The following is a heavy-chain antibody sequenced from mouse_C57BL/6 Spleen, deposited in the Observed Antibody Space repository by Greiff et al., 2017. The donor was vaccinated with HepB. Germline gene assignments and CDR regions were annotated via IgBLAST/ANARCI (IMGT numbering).Heavy chain of an antibody. Sequence: VQLKESGGGLVKPGGSLKLSCAASGFTFSDYGMHWVRQAPEKGLEWVAYISSGSSTIYYADTVKGRFTISRDNAKNTLFLQMTSLRSEDTAMYYCAGGDSYYFDYWGQGTTLTVSS. CDR1: GFTFSDYG. J-gene: IGHJ2*01. CDR3: AGGDSYYFDY. D-gene: IGHD1-1*02. V-gene: IGHV5-17*01. CDR2: ISSGSSTI.